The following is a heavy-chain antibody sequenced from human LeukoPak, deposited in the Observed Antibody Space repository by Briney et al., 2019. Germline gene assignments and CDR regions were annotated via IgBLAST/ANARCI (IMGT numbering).Heavy chain of an antibody. V-gene: IGHV4-39*01. Sequence: PSETLSLTCTVSGGSISSSRYYWGWLRQPPGKGLEWIGSIYYSGSTNYNPSLKSRLTISVDTSKNQFSLKLGSVTASDAVVYYCATLNTSGWYFDYWGQGTLVTVSS. D-gene: IGHD6-19*01. CDR3: ATLNTSGWYFDY. CDR2: IYYSGST. J-gene: IGHJ4*02. CDR1: GGSISSSRYY.